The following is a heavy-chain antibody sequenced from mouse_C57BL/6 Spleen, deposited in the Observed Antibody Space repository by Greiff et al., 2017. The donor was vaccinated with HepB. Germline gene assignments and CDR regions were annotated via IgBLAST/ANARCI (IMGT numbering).Heavy chain of an antibody. Sequence: VQLQQSGAELARPGASVKMSCKASGYTFTSYTMHWVKQRPGQGLEWIGYINPSSGYTKYNQKFKDKATLTADKSSSTAYMQLSSLTSEDSAVYYCAREGYYGSSLNWYFDVWGTGTTVTVSS. CDR3: AREGYYGSSLNWYFDV. V-gene: IGHV1-4*01. D-gene: IGHD1-1*01. CDR1: GYTFTSYT. J-gene: IGHJ1*03. CDR2: INPSSGYT.